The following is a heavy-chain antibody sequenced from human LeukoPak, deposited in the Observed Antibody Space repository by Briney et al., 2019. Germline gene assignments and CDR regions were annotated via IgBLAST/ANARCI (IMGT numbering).Heavy chain of an antibody. D-gene: IGHD1-26*01. CDR1: GFTFSSYS. V-gene: IGHV3-21*01. CDR3: AREPGEGSGSYFDY. Sequence: GGSLRLPCAASGFTFSSYSMNWVRQAPGKGLEWVSSISSSSSYIYYADSVKGRFTISRDNAKNSLYLQINSLRAEDTAVYYCAREPGEGSGSYFDYWGQGTLVTVSS. J-gene: IGHJ4*02. CDR2: ISSSSSYI.